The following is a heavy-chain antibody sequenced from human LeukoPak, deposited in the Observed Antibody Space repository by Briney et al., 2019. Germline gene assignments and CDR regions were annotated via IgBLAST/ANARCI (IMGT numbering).Heavy chain of an antibody. CDR1: GFTFSNAW. Sequence: GGSLRLSCAASGFTFSNAWMSWVRQAPGKGLEWVGRIKSKTDGGTTDYAAPVKGRFTISRDDSKNTQYLQMNSLKTEDTAVYYCTNSIDCSGGSCYNYYYYYGMDVWGQGTTVTVSS. J-gene: IGHJ6*02. CDR3: TNSIDCSGGSCYNYYYYYGMDV. CDR2: IKSKTDGGTT. D-gene: IGHD2-15*01. V-gene: IGHV3-15*01.